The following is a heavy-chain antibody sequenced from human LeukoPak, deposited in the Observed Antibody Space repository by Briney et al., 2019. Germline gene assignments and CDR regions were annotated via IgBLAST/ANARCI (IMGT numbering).Heavy chain of an antibody. V-gene: IGHV3-53*01. CDR1: GFRVSSNH. J-gene: IGHJ4*02. CDR2: IYTGDVT. CDR3: ARERDYDTYIDY. D-gene: IGHD3-22*01. Sequence: GGSLRLSCAVSGFRVSSNHMTWVRQAPGKGLEWVSLIYTGDVTYYADSVKGRFTISTDNSKNILYLQMDSLTAEDTALYYCARERDYDTYIDYWGQGTLVTVSS.